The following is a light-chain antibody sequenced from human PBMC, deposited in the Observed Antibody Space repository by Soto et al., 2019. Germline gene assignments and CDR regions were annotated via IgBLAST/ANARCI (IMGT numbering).Light chain of an antibody. J-gene: IGLJ2*01. Sequence: QLVLTQPPSVSGAPGQRVTISCTGSSSNIGANFDVHWYQHLPGTAPKLLIYGNNNRPSGVPDRFSGSKSGTSASLAITGLQAEDEADYYCQSYDSSLSALVVFGGGTKLTVL. CDR3: QSYDSSLSALVV. CDR2: GNN. CDR1: SSNIGANFD. V-gene: IGLV1-40*01.